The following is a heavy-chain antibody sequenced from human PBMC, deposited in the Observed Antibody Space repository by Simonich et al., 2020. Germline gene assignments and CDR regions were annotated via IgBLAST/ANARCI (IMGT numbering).Heavy chain of an antibody. CDR2: INPNSGGT. CDR1: GYNFTGYY. V-gene: IGHV1-2*02. J-gene: IGHJ3*02. Sequence: QVQLVQSVAEVKKPGASVKVSCKAAGYNFTGYYMHWVRQAPGQGLEWMGWINPNSGGTNYEQKFQGRVTMTRDTSSSTAYMELSMLRSDDTAVYYCARGPRWTGDDAFDIWGQGTMVTVSS. CDR3: ARGPRWTGDDAFDI. D-gene: IGHD7-27*01.